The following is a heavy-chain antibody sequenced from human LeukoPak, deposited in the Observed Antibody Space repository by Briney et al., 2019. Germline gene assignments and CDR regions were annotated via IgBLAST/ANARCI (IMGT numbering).Heavy chain of an antibody. V-gene: IGHV3-21*01. Sequence: PGGSLRLSCAASGFTFSSYSMNWVRQAPGKGLEWVSSISSSSSYIYYADSVKGRFTISRDNAKNSLYLQMNSLRAEDTAVYYCARMRFFGGGDCYTRHFDYWGQGTLVTVSS. J-gene: IGHJ4*02. CDR2: ISSSSSYI. D-gene: IGHD2-21*01. CDR1: GFTFSSYS. CDR3: ARMRFFGGGDCYTRHFDY.